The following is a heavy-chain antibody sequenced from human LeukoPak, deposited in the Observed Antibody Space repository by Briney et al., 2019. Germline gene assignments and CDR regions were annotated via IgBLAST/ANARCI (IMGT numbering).Heavy chain of an antibody. V-gene: IGHV4-28*03. Sequence: SDTLSLTCAVSGYSISSSNWWGWIRQPPGQGLEWIGYIYYSGSTNYNPSLKSRVTISVDTSKNQFSLKLSSVTAADTAVYYCARASIAVAANFDYWGQGTLVTVSS. CDR1: GYSISSSNW. D-gene: IGHD6-19*01. CDR2: IYYSGST. J-gene: IGHJ4*02. CDR3: ARASIAVAANFDY.